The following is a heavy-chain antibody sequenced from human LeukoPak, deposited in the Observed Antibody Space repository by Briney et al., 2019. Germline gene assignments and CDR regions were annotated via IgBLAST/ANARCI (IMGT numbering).Heavy chain of an antibody. D-gene: IGHD5-18*01. V-gene: IGHV4-4*07. CDR1: GGSISSHY. J-gene: IGHJ5*02. Sequence: SETLSLTCTVSGGSISSHYWSWIRQPAGKGLEWIGRIYTSGSTNYNPSLKSRVTMSVDKTKNQFSLKLNSVTAADTAVYYCARDGGGYSYGYRSDWFDPWGQGTLVTVSS. CDR3: ARDGGGYSYGYRSDWFDP. CDR2: IYTSGST.